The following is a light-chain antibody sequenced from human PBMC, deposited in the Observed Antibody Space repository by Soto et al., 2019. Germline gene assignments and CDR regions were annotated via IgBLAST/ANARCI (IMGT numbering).Light chain of an antibody. CDR1: SSDVGNYNL. CDR2: DVS. J-gene: IGLJ2*01. Sequence: QSALTQPASMSGSPGQSITISCTGTSSDVGNYNLVSWYQQHPGKAPKLMIYDVSNRPSGVSSRFSGSKSGNTASLTISGLQTEDEADYYCSSYASSSILFGGGTQLTVL. CDR3: SSYASSSIL. V-gene: IGLV2-14*02.